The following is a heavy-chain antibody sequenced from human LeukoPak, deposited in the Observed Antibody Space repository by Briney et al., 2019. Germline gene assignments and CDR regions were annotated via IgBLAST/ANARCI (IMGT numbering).Heavy chain of an antibody. CDR3: ALYSSTWY. V-gene: IGHV1-46*01. CDR1: GYTFTTYY. D-gene: IGHD6-13*01. Sequence: GASVKVSCKASGYTFTTYYIHWVRQAPGRGLEWMGIINPTGGSTTYAQKFQGRVTMTRDTSTSTVFMELNSLRSEDTAVYYCALYSSTWYWGQGTLVTVSS. CDR2: INPTGGST. J-gene: IGHJ4*02.